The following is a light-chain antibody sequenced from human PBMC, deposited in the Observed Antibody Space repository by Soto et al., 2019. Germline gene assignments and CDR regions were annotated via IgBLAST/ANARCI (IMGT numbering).Light chain of an antibody. CDR1: QGIGDT. CDR2: DTS. CDR3: QPYNNWTLT. J-gene: IGKJ4*01. V-gene: IGKV3-15*01. Sequence: VMTQSSATRCVSRGEGVTVSCRASQGIGDTLAWYQNKTGQTPRXXIYDTSTRATGVPARFSGSMSGPEFNLTINRLQSEDCAIYECQPYNNWTLTFGGGTKVDIK.